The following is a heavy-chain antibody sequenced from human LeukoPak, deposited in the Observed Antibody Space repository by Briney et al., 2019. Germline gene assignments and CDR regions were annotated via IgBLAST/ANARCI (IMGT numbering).Heavy chain of an antibody. CDR1: GDSVSSNSVT. D-gene: IGHD2-2*01. Sequence: SQTLSLTCAISGDSVSSNSVTWNWIRQSPSRGLEWLGRTYYRSTWYNDYAVSVRGRITVNPDTSKNEFSLHLNSVTPEDTAVYYCARRLTQYDCFDPWGQGILVTVSS. CDR3: ARRLTQYDCFDP. V-gene: IGHV6-1*01. J-gene: IGHJ5*02. CDR2: TYYRSTWYN.